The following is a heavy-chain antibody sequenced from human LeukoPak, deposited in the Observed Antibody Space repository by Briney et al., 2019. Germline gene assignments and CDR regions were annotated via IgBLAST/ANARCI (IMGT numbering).Heavy chain of an antibody. V-gene: IGHV3-23*01. Sequence: GGSLRLSCAASGFTFNSHAMAWVRQAPGKGLEWVSAISGSAVRTYYADSVKGRFTISRDNAKNSLYLQMNSLRAEDTAVYYCASSSGHLDYWGQGTLVTVSS. D-gene: IGHD6-19*01. CDR2: ISGSAVRT. CDR1: GFTFNSHA. CDR3: ASSSGHLDY. J-gene: IGHJ4*02.